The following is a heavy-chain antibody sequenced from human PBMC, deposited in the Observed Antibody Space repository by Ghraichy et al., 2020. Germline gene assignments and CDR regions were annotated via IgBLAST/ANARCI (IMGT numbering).Heavy chain of an antibody. CDR1: GFTFSSYG. D-gene: IGHD1-26*01. CDR3: ARGWGSYSRFDP. V-gene: IGHV3-33*08. CDR2: IWYDGSNK. Sequence: GGSLRLSCAASGFTFSSYGMHWVRQAPGKGLEWVAVIWYDGSNKYYADSVKGRFTISRDNSKNTLYLQMNSLRAEDTAVYYCARGWGSYSRFDPWGQGTLVTVSS. J-gene: IGHJ5*02.